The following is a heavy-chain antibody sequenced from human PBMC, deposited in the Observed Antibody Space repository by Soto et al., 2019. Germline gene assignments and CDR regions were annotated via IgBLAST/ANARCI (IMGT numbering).Heavy chain of an antibody. V-gene: IGHV3-11*01. CDR1: GFTFSDYY. J-gene: IGHJ4*02. Sequence: QVQLVESGGGLVKPGGSLRLSCAASGFTFSDYYMSWIRQAPGQGLEWVSNIRSSGSTIYYADSVKGRFTISRDNAKNSRYRPMNSPGDDGAAVDYCARVGPPLDYGGQGTLVTVSS. CDR2: IRSSGSTI. CDR3: ARVGPPLDY.